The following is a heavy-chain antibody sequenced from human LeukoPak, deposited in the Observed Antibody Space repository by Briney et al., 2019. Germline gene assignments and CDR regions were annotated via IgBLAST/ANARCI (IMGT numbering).Heavy chain of an antibody. D-gene: IGHD3-10*01. V-gene: IGHV4-59*01. CDR2: IYYSGST. CDR1: GGSISSYY. J-gene: IGHJ4*02. Sequence: SETLSLTCTVSGGSISSYYWSWIRQPPGKGLEWIGYIYYSGSTNYNPSLKSRVTISVDTSKNQFSLKLSSATAADTAVYYCARWYYGSGSYYNYWGQGTLVTVSS. CDR3: ARWYYGSGSYYNY.